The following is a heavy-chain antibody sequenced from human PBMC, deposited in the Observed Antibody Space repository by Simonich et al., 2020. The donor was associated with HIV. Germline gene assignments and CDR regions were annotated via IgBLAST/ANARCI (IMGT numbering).Heavy chain of an antibody. J-gene: IGHJ4*02. V-gene: IGHV4-34*01. CDR2: NNHSEIT. CDR3: ARGRSPPRTGVLDS. D-gene: IGHD7-27*01. CDR1: GGSFNGYY. Sequence: QVQLQQWGAGLLKPSETLSLTCAVYGGSFNGYYWSGIRQSPERGMKGIGENNHSEITNYNPSLMGRVTISVDTSKNQFSLKRRSLIAADTAVYYCARGRSPPRTGVLDSWGQGTQVIVSS.